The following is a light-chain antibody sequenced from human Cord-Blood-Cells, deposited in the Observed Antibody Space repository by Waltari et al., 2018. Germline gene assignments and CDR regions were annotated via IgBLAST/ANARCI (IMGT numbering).Light chain of an antibody. J-gene: IGKJ4*01. CDR3: QQYNSYPLT. Sequence: DNQLTQSPSTRSSSVGDNSTITSRASKSISSWLAWYHQKPGKAPKLLIYKASSLESGVPSRFSGSGSGTEFTLTISSLQPDDFATYYCQQYNSYPLTFGGGTKVEIK. CDR2: KAS. CDR1: KSISSW. V-gene: IGKV1-5*03.